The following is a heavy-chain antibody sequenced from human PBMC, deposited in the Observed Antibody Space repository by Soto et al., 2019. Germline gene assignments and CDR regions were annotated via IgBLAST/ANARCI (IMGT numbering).Heavy chain of an antibody. J-gene: IGHJ6*02. V-gene: IGHV1-18*01. D-gene: IGHD2-8*01. CDR1: GYTFTRYG. CDR3: AKNGQPPYYYYGLDV. CDR2: ISGYNGDT. Sequence: ASVKVSCKASGYTFTRYGISWVRQAPGQGLEWMGWISGYNGDTTYAQKFQGRVTMTIDTSTSTAYMELRSLTSDDTAVYYCAKNGQPPYYYYGLDVWGQGTKVSVSS.